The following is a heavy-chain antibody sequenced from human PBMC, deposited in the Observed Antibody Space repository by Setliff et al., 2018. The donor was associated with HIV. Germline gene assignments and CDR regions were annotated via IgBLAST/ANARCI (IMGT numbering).Heavy chain of an antibody. V-gene: IGHV3-23*01. Sequence: GGSLRLSCAASGFTFSRYAMSWVRQAPGKGLEWVSSIPGSGGSTYYADSVKGRFTVSRDNSKNTLYLQMNSLRAEDTAVYYCARGRIAYGDYFQWGQGTLVTVSS. CDR1: GFTFSRYA. CDR2: IPGSGGST. D-gene: IGHD4-17*01. CDR3: ARGRIAYGDYFQ. J-gene: IGHJ4*02.